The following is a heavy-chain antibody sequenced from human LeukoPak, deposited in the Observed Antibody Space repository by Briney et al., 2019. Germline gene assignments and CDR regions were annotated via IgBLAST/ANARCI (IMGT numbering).Heavy chain of an antibody. CDR1: GYTFTGYY. V-gene: IGHV1-2*02. J-gene: IGHJ4*02. CDR3: ARAGSTTRASEAVRFDY. Sequence: ASVNVSCKASGYTFTGYYMHWVRQAPGQGLEWMGWINPNSGGTNYAQKFQGRVTMTRDTSISTAYMELSRLRSDDTAVYYCARAGSTTRASEAVRFDYWGQGTLVTVSS. D-gene: IGHD2-15*01. CDR2: INPNSGGT.